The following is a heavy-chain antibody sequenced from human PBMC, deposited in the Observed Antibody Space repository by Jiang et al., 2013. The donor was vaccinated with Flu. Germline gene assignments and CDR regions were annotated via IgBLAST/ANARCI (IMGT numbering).Heavy chain of an antibody. D-gene: IGHD2-2*01. Sequence: SGAEVKKPGASVKVSCKASGYTFTGYYMHWVRQAPGQGLEWMGWINPNSGGTNYAQKFQGWVTMTRDTSISTAYMELSRLRSDDTAVYYCARDRVDIVVVPAAPAFYGMDVWGQGTTVTVSS. V-gene: IGHV1-2*04. CDR3: ARDRVDIVVVPAAPAFYGMDV. CDR1: GYTFTGYY. CDR2: INPNSGGT. J-gene: IGHJ6*02.